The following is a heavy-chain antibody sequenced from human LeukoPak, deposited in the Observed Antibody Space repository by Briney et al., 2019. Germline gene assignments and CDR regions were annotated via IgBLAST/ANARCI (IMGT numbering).Heavy chain of an antibody. D-gene: IGHD5-12*01. CDR1: GFTFSTYV. CDR3: ARDHGYSGYDYYFDY. J-gene: IGHJ4*02. V-gene: IGHV3-33*01. CDR2: IWYDGSNQ. Sequence: PGGSLRLSCAASGFTFSTYVMHWVRQAPGKGLEWVAVIWYDGSNQNYADSVKGRFAISRDNSKNMLYLQMNSLRAEDTAVYYCARDHGYSGYDYYFDYWGQGTLVTVSS.